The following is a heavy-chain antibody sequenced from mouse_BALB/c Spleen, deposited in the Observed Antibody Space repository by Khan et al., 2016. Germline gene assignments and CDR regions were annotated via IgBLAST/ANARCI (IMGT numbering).Heavy chain of an antibody. D-gene: IGHD2-4*01. Sequence: QLQQSGAELVKPGASVKLSCTASGFNIKDTYMHWMIQRPEQGLEWIGRIDPANDNTKYDPKFQGKATITADTSSNTAYLQLSSLTSEDTAVYYCARSYYDSWFVYWGQGTLVTVSA. CDR3: ARSYYDSWFVY. J-gene: IGHJ3*01. CDR2: IDPANDNT. V-gene: IGHV14-3*02. CDR1: GFNIKDTY.